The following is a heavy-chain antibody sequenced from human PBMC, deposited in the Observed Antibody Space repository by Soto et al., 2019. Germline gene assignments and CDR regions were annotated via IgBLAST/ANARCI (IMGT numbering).Heavy chain of an antibody. CDR1: GFTFSSYA. CDR3: AKDNTPMITFGGVIAGDAFDI. D-gene: IGHD3-16*02. CDR2: ISGSGGST. V-gene: IGHV3-23*01. J-gene: IGHJ3*02. Sequence: GSLRLSCAASGFTFSSYAMSWVRQAPGKGLEWVSAISGSGGSTYYADSVKGRFTISRDNSKNTLYLQMNSLRAEDTAVYYCAKDNTPMITFGGVIAGDAFDIWGQGTMVTVSS.